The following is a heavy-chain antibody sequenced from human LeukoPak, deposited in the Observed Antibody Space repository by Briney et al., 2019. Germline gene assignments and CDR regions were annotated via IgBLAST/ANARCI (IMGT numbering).Heavy chain of an antibody. D-gene: IGHD5-18*01. CDR2: IYYSGTT. V-gene: IGHV4-59*08. J-gene: IGHJ4*02. Sequence: SETLSLTCTVSGGSTSYYYWSWIRQPPGKGLEWIGYIYYSGTTNYNPSLKSRVTISVDTSKNQFSLKLSSVTAADTAVYYCARHLKTDMVKAHFHYWGQGTLVTVSS. CDR3: ARHLKTDMVKAHFHY. CDR1: GGSTSYYY.